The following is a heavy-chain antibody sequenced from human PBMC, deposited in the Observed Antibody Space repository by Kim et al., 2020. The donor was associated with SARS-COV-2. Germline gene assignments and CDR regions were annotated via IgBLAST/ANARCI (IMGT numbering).Heavy chain of an antibody. CDR3: VKVIWVCSCPYF. CDR1: GFSFHTHA. Sequence: GGSLRLSCAASGFSFHTHAMGWVRQAPGKGLEWVSSIVGTGTGMYYADSVKGRFPISSDISTSSLYLQMNGLRADDTASYYCVKVIWVCSCPYF. V-gene: IGHV3-23*01. CDR2: IVGTGTGM. J-gene: IGHJ2*01. D-gene: IGHD6-13*01.